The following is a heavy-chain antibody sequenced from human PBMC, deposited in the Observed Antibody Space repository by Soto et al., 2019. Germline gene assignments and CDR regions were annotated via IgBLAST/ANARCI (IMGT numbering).Heavy chain of an antibody. CDR1: GGSISSYY. D-gene: IGHD6-19*01. CDR3: ARARRIAVAGTPPNFFDY. V-gene: IGHV4-59*01. J-gene: IGHJ4*02. CDR2: IYYSGST. Sequence: SETLSLTCTVSGGSISSYYWSWIRQPPGKGLEWIGYIYYSGSTNYNPSLKSRVTISVDTSKNQFSLKLSSVTAADTAVYHCARARRIAVAGTPPNFFDYWGLGTLVTVSS.